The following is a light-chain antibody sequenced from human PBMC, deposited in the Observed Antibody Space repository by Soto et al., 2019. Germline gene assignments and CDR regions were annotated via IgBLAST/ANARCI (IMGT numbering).Light chain of an antibody. CDR1: QSISNN. V-gene: IGKV3-15*01. Sequence: EILMTQSPATLSVYPGERATLSCRASQSISNNLAWYHHKPGQAPRLLIYDAFTRATGIPTRFSGSGSGTEFTLTSSSLQSEDFAVYYCQQYNSWPETFGQGTKVEIK. J-gene: IGKJ1*01. CDR3: QQYNSWPET. CDR2: DAF.